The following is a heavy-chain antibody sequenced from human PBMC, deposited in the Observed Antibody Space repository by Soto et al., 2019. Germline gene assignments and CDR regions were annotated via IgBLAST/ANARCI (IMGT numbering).Heavy chain of an antibody. J-gene: IGHJ4*02. Sequence: LRLSCAASGFTVSTKYMSWVRRATGKAVWWVSIIYSGGSTFYADSVRGRFTISRDNSKNTVNLQMNSLRAEDTAVYYCARDPWAADSWGQAPLVPVSS. V-gene: IGHV3-66*01. CDR1: GFTVSTKY. CDR3: ARDPWAADS. D-gene: IGHD3-16*01. CDR2: IYSGGST.